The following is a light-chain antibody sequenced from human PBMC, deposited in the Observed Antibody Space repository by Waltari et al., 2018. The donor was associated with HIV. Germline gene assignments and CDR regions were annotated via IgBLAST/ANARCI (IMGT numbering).Light chain of an antibody. CDR1: SLYVGCYNY. J-gene: IGLJ1*01. Sequence: SALTQPASLSGAPGQSITISFTGTSLYVGCYNYCSLYQHHPGKAPKLLIYEVSNRPSGVSNRFYGSKSDNTASLTISGLQAEDEADYYCSSYTSDYTYVFGSGTEVTVL. CDR3: SSYTSDYTYV. V-gene: IGLV2-14*01. CDR2: EVS.